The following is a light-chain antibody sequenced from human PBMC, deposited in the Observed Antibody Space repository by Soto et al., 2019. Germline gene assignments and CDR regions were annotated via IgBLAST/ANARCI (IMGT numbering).Light chain of an antibody. J-gene: IGKJ2*01. CDR2: WVS. Sequence: DFVMIQSPDSLTVSLGERATINCKSSRSVFYSSNSKNYLAWYQHKPGQPPKLLFSWVSTRESGVPDRFSASGSGTEFTLTISNLQADDVAVYYCQQYYSPPHSFGQGTKLQIK. V-gene: IGKV4-1*01. CDR1: RSVFYSSNSKNY. CDR3: QQYYSPPHS.